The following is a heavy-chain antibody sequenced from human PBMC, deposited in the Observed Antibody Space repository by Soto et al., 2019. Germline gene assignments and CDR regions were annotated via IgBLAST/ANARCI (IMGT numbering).Heavy chain of an antibody. CDR3: ARDYDSSGYYYGY. V-gene: IGHV4-34*01. J-gene: IGHJ4*02. CDR1: GGSFSGYY. D-gene: IGHD3-22*01. Sequence: PSETLSLTCAAYGGSFSGYYWSWIRQPPGKGLEWIGEINHSGSTNYNPSLKSRVTISVDTSKNQFSLKLSSVTAADTAVYYCARDYDSSGYYYGYWGQGTLVTVSS. CDR2: INHSGST.